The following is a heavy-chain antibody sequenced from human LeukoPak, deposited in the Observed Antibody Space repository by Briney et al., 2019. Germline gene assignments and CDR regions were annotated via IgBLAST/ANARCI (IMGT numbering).Heavy chain of an antibody. CDR1: GVSISNYY. CDR2: ISTSGST. V-gene: IGHV4-4*07. Sequence: SETLSLTCTVSGVSISNYYGSWIRQPAGKGLEGIGRISTSGSTNYNPSLKSRATISVDKSRNQFSLKLSSVTAADTAVYYCARVALSGLYYFDNWGQGTLVTVSS. J-gene: IGHJ4*02. CDR3: ARVALSGLYYFDN. D-gene: IGHD5/OR15-5a*01.